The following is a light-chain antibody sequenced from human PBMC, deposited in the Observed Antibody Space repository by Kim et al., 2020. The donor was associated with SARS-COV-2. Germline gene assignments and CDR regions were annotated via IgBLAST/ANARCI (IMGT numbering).Light chain of an antibody. CDR2: DVT. V-gene: IGLV2-14*03. CDR3: SSYSSSSTLVV. J-gene: IGLJ2*01. Sequence: QSITISCTGTNTDVGGYNYVSWYQQHPGKAPELIIHDVTNRPSGISDRFSASKSGNTASLTISGLQAEDEADYYCSSYSSSSTLVVFGGGTKLTVL. CDR1: NTDVGGYNY.